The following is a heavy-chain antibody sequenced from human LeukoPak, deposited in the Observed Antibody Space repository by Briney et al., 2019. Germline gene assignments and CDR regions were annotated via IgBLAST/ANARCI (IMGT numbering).Heavy chain of an antibody. CDR3: ARHFYYNRSGYYSVY. CDR1: GYSFTSYW. Sequence: GESLKISCKASGYSFTSYWIGWVRQLPGKGLEWMGIIYPGDSDTRYSPSFQGQVTISAEKSISTSYLQWSSLKASDTAMYYCARHFYYNRSGYYSVYWGQGTLITVSS. V-gene: IGHV5-51*01. J-gene: IGHJ4*02. D-gene: IGHD3-22*01. CDR2: IYPGDSDT.